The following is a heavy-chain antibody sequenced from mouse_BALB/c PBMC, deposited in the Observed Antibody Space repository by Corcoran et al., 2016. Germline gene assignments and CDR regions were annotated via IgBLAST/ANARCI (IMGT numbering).Heavy chain of an antibody. CDR1: GFNIKDTY. CDR2: IDPANGNT. Sequence: EVQLQQSGAELVKPGASVKLSCTASGFNIKDTYMHWVKQRPKQGLEWIGRIDPANGNTKYDPKFQGKATITADKSSKKAYLQVSSLTAEDTAVYYGARGGYDGWGQGTVVIVSA. V-gene: IGHV14-3*02. D-gene: IGHD2-2*01. CDR3: ARGGYDG. J-gene: IGHJ3*01.